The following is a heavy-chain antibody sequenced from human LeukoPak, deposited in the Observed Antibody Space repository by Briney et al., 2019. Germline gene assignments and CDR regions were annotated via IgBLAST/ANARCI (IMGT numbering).Heavy chain of an antibody. Sequence: GGSLQISCQGSGYIFTSYWIGGVRQLPGKGLEGMGIIYPGDSDTRYSPSFQGQVTISADTSISTAYLQWSSLKASDTAMYYCARLYSNYGFGSGYFDLWGRGTLVTVSS. D-gene: IGHD4-11*01. CDR1: GYIFTSYW. J-gene: IGHJ2*01. CDR3: ARLYSNYGFGSGYFDL. CDR2: IYPGDSDT. V-gene: IGHV5-51*01.